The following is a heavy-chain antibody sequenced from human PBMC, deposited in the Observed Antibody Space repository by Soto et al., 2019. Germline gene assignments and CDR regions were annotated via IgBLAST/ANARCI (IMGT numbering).Heavy chain of an antibody. D-gene: IGHD3-16*01. CDR2: LSSDGFGA. CDR1: GFTFSSHG. J-gene: IGHJ4*02. Sequence: PGGSLRLSCATSGFTFSSHGMSWVRQAPGKGLGWVARLSSDGFGAAYADSVKGRFFISRDIARNTLSLQMNSLRADDTAVYYCARDLGGPDYWGRGTSVTVSS. V-gene: IGHV3-74*03. CDR3: ARDLGGPDY.